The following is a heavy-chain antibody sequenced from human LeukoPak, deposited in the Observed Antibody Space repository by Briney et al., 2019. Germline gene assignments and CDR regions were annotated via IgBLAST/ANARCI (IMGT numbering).Heavy chain of an antibody. CDR1: GFTFSSYW. D-gene: IGHD3-16*01. Sequence: GGSLRLSCAASGFTFSSYWMHWGRPAPGGGLVWVLRIYSAGSDTTYADSVKGRSTISRDNAKNTAYLQMNSLRADDTAVYYCARALGGNSRYHCGQRTLVTVSS. V-gene: IGHV3-74*01. CDR2: IYSAGSDT. J-gene: IGHJ5*02. CDR3: ARALGGNSRYH.